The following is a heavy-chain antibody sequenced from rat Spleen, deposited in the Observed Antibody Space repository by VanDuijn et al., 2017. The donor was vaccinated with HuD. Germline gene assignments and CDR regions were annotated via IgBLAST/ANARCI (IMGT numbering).Heavy chain of an antibody. V-gene: IGHV2-63*01. CDR3: SRDEYRNNWGFAY. CDR2: MWYDGDT. CDR1: GFSLTTYS. J-gene: IGHJ3*01. Sequence: QVQLKESGPGLVQPSETLSLTCTVSGFSLTTYSVSWVRQPSGKGPEWLGKMWYDGDTAFNSVLKSRLTITRDTSKNQVFLKMNSLQTEDTAIYFCSRDEYRNNWGFAYWGQGTLVTVSS. D-gene: IGHD1-5*01.